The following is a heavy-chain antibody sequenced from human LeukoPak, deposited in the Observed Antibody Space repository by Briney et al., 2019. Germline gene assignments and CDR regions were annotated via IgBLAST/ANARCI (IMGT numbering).Heavy chain of an antibody. D-gene: IGHD1-14*01. Sequence: PGGSLRLSCAASGFTFSSYAMSSVRQDPGKGLEWVSAVSPDGGTTYYADSVKGRFTISRDNSKNTLYLQMNTLRAEDTAVYYCAKRSPSGIVFFDYWGQGTLVTVSS. CDR1: GFTFSSYA. J-gene: IGHJ4*02. V-gene: IGHV3-23*01. CDR3: AKRSPSGIVFFDY. CDR2: VSPDGGTT.